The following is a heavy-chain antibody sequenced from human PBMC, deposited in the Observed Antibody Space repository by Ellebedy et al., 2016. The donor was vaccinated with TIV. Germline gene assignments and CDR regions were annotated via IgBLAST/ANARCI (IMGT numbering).Heavy chain of an antibody. V-gene: IGHV3-48*04. Sequence: GGSLRLSCTASGFTFTSYSMNWVRQAPGRGLEWVSYISGSRITLYYADSVKGRFTISRDTAKNSLYLQMNGLRAEDTAVYFCARDMAWGNERVNDAFDIWGHGTLVTVSS. CDR2: ISGSRITL. CDR3: ARDMAWGNERVNDAFDI. CDR1: GFTFTSYS. J-gene: IGHJ3*02. D-gene: IGHD7-27*01.